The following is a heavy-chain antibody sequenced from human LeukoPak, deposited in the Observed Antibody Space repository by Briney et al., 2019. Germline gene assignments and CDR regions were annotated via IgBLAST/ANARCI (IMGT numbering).Heavy chain of an antibody. CDR2: ISGSVSST. J-gene: IGHJ4*02. CDR1: GFSFSTYD. D-gene: IGHD1-26*01. V-gene: IGHV3-23*01. CDR3: AKNTSGSYFDH. Sequence: PGGSLRLSCAASGFSFSTYDMNWVRQAPGKGLEWVSAISGSVSSTNYADSVKGRFTISRDNSKNTLYLQMNSLRAEDTAVYYCAKNTSGSYFDHWGQGTLVTVSS.